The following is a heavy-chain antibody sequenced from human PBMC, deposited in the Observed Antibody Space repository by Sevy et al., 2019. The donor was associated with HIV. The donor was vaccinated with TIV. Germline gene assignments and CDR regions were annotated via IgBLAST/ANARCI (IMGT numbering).Heavy chain of an antibody. D-gene: IGHD2-2*01. CDR3: ARDAMRVGNSNYYYGMDV. Sequence: GGSLRLSCAASGFTLSPYSMEWVRQAPGKGLEWVSHISSSSNSIYYADSVKGRFTVSRDNANNSLYLRMDSLRDEDTAVYYCARDAMRVGNSNYYYGMDVWGQGTTVTVSS. CDR1: GFTLSPYS. V-gene: IGHV3-48*02. J-gene: IGHJ6*02. CDR2: ISSSSNSI.